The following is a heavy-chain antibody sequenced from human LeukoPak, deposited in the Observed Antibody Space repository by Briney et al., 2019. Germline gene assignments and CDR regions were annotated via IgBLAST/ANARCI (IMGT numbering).Heavy chain of an antibody. CDR2: IKYDASST. CDR1: GFTFSSHW. Sequence: GGSLRLSCADSGFTFSSHWMHWVRQAPGKGLVWVSRIKYDASSTSYADSVKGRFTISRDNAKNSLYLQMNSLRAEDTAVYYCAGIIGPFFDYWGQGTLVTVSS. D-gene: IGHD1-14*01. CDR3: AGIIGPFFDY. J-gene: IGHJ4*02. V-gene: IGHV3-74*01.